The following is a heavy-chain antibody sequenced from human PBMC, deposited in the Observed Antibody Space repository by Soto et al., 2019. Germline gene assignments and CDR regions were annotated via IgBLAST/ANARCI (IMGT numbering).Heavy chain of an antibody. D-gene: IGHD3-16*01. Sequence: GGSLRLSCAASGFTFSSYLMSWVRQAPGKGLEWVANIKQDGSEKYYVDSVKGRFTISRDNAKNSLYLQMNSLRAEDTAVYYCARHDYVWGSPIGYFDYWGQGTLVTVSS. CDR2: IKQDGSEK. CDR1: GFTFSSYL. CDR3: ARHDYVWGSPIGYFDY. J-gene: IGHJ4*02. V-gene: IGHV3-7*01.